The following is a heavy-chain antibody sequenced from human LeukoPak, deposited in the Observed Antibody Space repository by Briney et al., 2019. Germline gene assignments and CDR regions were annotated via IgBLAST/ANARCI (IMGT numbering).Heavy chain of an antibody. CDR3: ARNQRITMVRGKKDYYYGMDV. J-gene: IGHJ6*02. D-gene: IGHD3-10*01. CDR2: TYYRSKWYN. CDR1: GDSVSSNSAA. V-gene: IGHV6-1*01. Sequence: SQTLSLTCALSGDSVSSNSAAWIWIRQSPSRGLEWLGRTYYRSKWYNDYAVSVKSRITINPDTSKNQFSLQLNSVTPEDTAVYYCARNQRITMVRGKKDYYYGMDVWGQGTTVTVSS.